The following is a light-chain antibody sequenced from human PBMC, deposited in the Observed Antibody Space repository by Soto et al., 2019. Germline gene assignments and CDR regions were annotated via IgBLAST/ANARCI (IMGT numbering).Light chain of an antibody. CDR2: DAS. J-gene: IGKJ1*01. Sequence: EIVFPQSPGTLSLSPGERATLSCRASQSVSSSYLAWYQQKPGQAPRLLIYDASNRATGIPARFSGGGSGTDFTLTISSLEPEDFAVYYCQVRSNWPTWTFGQGTKVDNK. CDR1: QSVSSSY. CDR3: QVRSNWPTWT. V-gene: IGKV3D-20*02.